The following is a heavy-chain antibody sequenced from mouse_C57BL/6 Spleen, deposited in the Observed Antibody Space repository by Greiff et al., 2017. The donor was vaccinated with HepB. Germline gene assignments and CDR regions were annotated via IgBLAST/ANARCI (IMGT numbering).Heavy chain of an antibody. Sequence: EVQLQESGPGLVKPSQSLSLTCSVTGYSITSGYYWNWIRQFPGNKLEWMGYISYDGSNNYNPSLKNRISITRDTSKNQFFLKLNSVTTEDTATYYCAREGPYSNYGYFDVWGTGTTVTVSS. V-gene: IGHV3-6*01. J-gene: IGHJ1*03. CDR1: GYSITSGYY. CDR3: AREGPYSNYGYFDV. D-gene: IGHD2-5*01. CDR2: ISYDGSN.